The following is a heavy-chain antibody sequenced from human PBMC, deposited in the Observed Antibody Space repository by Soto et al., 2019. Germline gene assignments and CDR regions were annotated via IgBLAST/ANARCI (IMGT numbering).Heavy chain of an antibody. Sequence: PSETLSLTCAVYGGSFSGYYWSWIRQPPGKGLEWIGEINHSGSTNYNPSLKSRVTLSVDASKNQFSLKLSSVTAADTAVYYCARGVPYYGSGSYYDYWGQGTLVTVSS. V-gene: IGHV4-34*01. CDR2: INHSGST. J-gene: IGHJ4*02. CDR3: ARGVPYYGSGSYYDY. D-gene: IGHD3-10*01. CDR1: GGSFSGYY.